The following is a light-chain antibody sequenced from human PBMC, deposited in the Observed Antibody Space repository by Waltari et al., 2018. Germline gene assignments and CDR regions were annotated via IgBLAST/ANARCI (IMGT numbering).Light chain of an antibody. CDR2: EVT. CDR3: CSYAGFGIYV. CDR1: SSGVGNYNL. Sequence: QSGLTQPASVSGSPGQSITISCTGTSSGVGNYNLVSWYQQYPGKAPKLMVYEVTKRASGVSDRFSGSKSGNTASLTIYGLQSEDEADYYCCSYAGFGIYVFGTGTKITVL. V-gene: IGLV2-23*02. J-gene: IGLJ1*01.